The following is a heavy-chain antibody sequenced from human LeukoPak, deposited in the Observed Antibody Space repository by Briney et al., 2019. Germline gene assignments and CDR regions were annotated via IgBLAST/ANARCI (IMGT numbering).Heavy chain of an antibody. CDR1: GFTFSSYS. CDR2: ISSSSSTI. J-gene: IGHJ4*02. CDR3: ASVCSSTSCYSKGLVDY. Sequence: GGSLRLSCAASGFTFSSYSMTWVRQAPGKGLEWVSYISSSSSTIYYADSVKGRFTISRDNAKNSLYLQMNSLRAEDTAVYYCASVCSSTSCYSKGLVDYWGQGTLVTVSS. D-gene: IGHD2-2*01. V-gene: IGHV3-48*01.